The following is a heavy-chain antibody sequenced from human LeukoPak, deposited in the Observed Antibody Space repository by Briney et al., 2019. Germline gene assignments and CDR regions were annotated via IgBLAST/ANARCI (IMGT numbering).Heavy chain of an antibody. CDR3: AREVNWNFDY. Sequence: GGSLRLSCAASGFTFNTYAMSWVRQAPGKGLEWVSGISASGGSTYYADSVKGRFTISRDNSKNTLYLQMNSLRAEDTGVYYCAREVNWNFDYWGQGTLVTVSS. J-gene: IGHJ4*02. V-gene: IGHV3-23*01. D-gene: IGHD1-1*01. CDR2: ISASGGST. CDR1: GFTFNTYA.